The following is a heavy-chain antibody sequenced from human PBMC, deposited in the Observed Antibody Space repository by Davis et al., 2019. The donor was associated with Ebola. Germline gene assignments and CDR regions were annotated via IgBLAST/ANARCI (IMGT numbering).Heavy chain of an antibody. D-gene: IGHD3-22*01. J-gene: IGHJ6*03. CDR1: GGSISRGGSY. CDR2: IYYSGST. V-gene: IGHV4-31*03. CDR3: ARDLRYDSSSYDYYFYMDV. Sequence: PSETLSLTCTVSGGSISRGGSYWTWIRQHPGKGLEWIGYIYYSGSTYYKPSLKSRITISLDTSKNQFSLNLYSVTAADTAVYYCARDLRYDSSSYDYYFYMDVWGKGTTVTVSS.